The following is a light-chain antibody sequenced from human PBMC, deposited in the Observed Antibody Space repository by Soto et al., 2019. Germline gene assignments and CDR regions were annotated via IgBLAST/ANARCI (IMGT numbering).Light chain of an antibody. V-gene: IGKV1-5*03. Sequence: DIQLTQFPSTLSASVGDKVTITCRASESVNRWLAWYQQKPGKAPKLLIYKASILENGVPSRFRGSGSGTEFTLTIRSLQPDDFATYYCHQYNSYSTFGGGTKV. CDR1: ESVNRW. CDR2: KAS. CDR3: HQYNSYST. J-gene: IGKJ4*01.